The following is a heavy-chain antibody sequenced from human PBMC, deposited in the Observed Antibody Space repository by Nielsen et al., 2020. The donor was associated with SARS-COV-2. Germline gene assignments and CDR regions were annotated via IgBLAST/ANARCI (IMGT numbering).Heavy chain of an antibody. CDR1: GFTFDDYA. CDR3: AREYSSSAHRDY. V-gene: IGHV3-9*01. J-gene: IGHJ4*02. Sequence: SLKISCAASGFTFDDYAMHWVRQAPGKGLEWVSGISWNSGSIGYADSVKGRFTISRDNAKNSLYLQMNSLRAEDTAVYYCAREYSSSAHRDYWGQGTLVTVSS. CDR2: ISWNSGSI. D-gene: IGHD6-6*01.